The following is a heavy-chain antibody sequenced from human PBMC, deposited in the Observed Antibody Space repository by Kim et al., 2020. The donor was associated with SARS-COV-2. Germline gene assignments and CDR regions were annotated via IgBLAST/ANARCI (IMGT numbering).Heavy chain of an antibody. CDR2: IYTSGST. CDR1: GGSISSGSYY. V-gene: IGHV4-61*02. J-gene: IGHJ5*02. CDR3: ASQTLYWFYP. Sequence: SETLSLTCTVSGGSISSGSYYWSWIRQPAGKGLEWIGRIYTSGSTNYNPSLKSRVTISVDTSKNQFSLKLSSVTAADTAVYYCASQTLYWFYPWGQGTLVTVSS.